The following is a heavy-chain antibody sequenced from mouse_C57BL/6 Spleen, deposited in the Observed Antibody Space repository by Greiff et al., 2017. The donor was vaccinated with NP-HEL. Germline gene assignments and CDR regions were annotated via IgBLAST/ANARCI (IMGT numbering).Heavy chain of an antibody. CDR1: GYTFTSYW. V-gene: IGHV1-69*01. CDR2: IDPSDSYT. CDR3: ARAPYDYWYFDV. Sequence: QVQLQQPGAELVMPGASVKLSCKASGYTFTSYWMHWVKQRPGQGLEWIGEIDPSDSYTNYNQKFKGKSTLTVDKSSSTAYMQLSSLTSEDSAVYYCARAPYDYWYFDVWGTGTTVTVSS. D-gene: IGHD2-3*01. J-gene: IGHJ1*03.